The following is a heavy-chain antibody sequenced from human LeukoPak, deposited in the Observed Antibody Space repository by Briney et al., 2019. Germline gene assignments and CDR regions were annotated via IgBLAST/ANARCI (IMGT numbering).Heavy chain of an antibody. D-gene: IGHD3-9*01. J-gene: IGHJ4*02. Sequence: ASVKVSCKASGGTFSSYAISWVRQAPGQGLEWMGGIIPIFGTANYAQKFQGRVTITADESTSTAYMELSSLRSEDTAVYYCARGAGVLTGYYTSPPLFDYWGQGTLVTVSS. V-gene: IGHV1-69*13. CDR1: GGTFSSYA. CDR3: ARGAGVLTGYYTSPPLFDY. CDR2: IIPIFGTA.